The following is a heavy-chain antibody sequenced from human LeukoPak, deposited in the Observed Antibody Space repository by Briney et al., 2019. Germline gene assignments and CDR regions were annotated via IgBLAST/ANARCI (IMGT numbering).Heavy chain of an antibody. Sequence: PGGSLRLSCAASGFTFSSYSMNWVRQAPGKGLEWVSSISSSTTNIYYADSVKGRFTTSRDNAKNSLYLQMNSLRAEDTAVYYCARDGYGGFDYWGQGTLVTVSS. CDR1: GFTFSSYS. J-gene: IGHJ4*02. CDR3: ARDGYGGFDY. CDR2: ISSSTTNI. D-gene: IGHD4/OR15-4a*01. V-gene: IGHV3-21*01.